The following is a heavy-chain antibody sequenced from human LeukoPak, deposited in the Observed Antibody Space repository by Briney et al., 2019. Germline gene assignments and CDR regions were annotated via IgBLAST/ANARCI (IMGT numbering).Heavy chain of an antibody. J-gene: IGHJ3*02. CDR2: IYPGDSDT. CDR3: AGQDIVVVVAPTRAFDI. V-gene: IGHV5-51*01. D-gene: IGHD2-15*01. Sequence: GESLKISCKGSGYNFTNYWIAWVRQMPGKGLEWMGIIYPGDSDTRYSPSFQSQVTISADKSISTAYLQWSSLKASDTAMYYCAGQDIVVVVAPTRAFDIWGQGTMVTVSS. CDR1: GYNFTNYW.